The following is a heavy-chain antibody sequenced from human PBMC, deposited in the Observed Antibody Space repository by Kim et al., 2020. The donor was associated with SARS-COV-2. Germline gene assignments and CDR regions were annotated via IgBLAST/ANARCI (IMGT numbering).Heavy chain of an antibody. J-gene: IGHJ6*02. CDR1: GFTFSSYA. CDR3: ARAGSGSYHYGMDV. D-gene: IGHD1-26*01. V-gene: IGHV3-30-3*01. Sequence: GGSLRLSCAASGFTFSSYAMHWVRQAPGKGLEWVAVISYDGSNKYYADSVKGRFTISRDNSKNTLYLQMNSLRAEDTAVYYCARAGSGSYHYGMDVWGQGTTVTVSS. CDR2: ISYDGSNK.